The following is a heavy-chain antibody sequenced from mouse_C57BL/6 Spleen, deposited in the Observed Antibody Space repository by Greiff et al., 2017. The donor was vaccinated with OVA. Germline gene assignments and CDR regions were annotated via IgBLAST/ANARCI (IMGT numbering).Heavy chain of an antibody. CDR1: GFTFSDYY. D-gene: IGHD2-10*01. CDR3: ARCPCYGNYGYYYAMDY. Sequence: EVKVVESEAGLVQPGSSMKLSCTASGFTFSDYYMAWVRQVPEKGLEWVANINYDGSSTYYLDSLKSRFIISRDNAKNILYLQMSSLKSEDTATYYCARCPCYGNYGYYYAMDYWGQGTSVTVSS. J-gene: IGHJ4*01. CDR2: INYDGSST. V-gene: IGHV5-16*01.